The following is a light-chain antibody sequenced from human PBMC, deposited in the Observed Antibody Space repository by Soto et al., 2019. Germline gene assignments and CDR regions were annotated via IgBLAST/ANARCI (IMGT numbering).Light chain of an antibody. CDR2: SNN. Sequence: QSVLTQPPSASGTPGQTISISCSGSTSNIGSNYVYWYQQLPGTAPKLLIYSNNERPSGVPDRFSGSKSGTSACLGISGLRSEDEADYYCASWDDSLSGLVFGGGTKLTVL. J-gene: IGLJ2*01. CDR3: ASWDDSLSGLV. V-gene: IGLV1-47*02. CDR1: TSNIGSNY.